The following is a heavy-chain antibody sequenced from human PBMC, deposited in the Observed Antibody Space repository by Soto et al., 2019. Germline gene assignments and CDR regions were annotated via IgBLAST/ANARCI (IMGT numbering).Heavy chain of an antibody. V-gene: IGHV4-59*01. Sequence: PSETLSLTCTVSGGSISRYYWSWIRQPPGKGLEWIGYMYYSGSTNYNPSLKSRVTISVDTSKNQFSLKLSSVTAADTAVYYCAREYSTSSYYFDYWGQGTLVTVSS. CDR2: MYYSGST. CDR3: AREYSTSSYYFDY. CDR1: GGSISRYY. J-gene: IGHJ4*02. D-gene: IGHD6-6*01.